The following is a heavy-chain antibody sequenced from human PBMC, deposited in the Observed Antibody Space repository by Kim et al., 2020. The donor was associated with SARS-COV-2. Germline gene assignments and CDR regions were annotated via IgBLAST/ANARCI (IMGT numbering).Heavy chain of an antibody. J-gene: IGHJ4*02. Sequence: YADSVKGRFTISRDKSKNTLYLQMNSLRAEDTAVYYCAKWARLVGASLDYWGQGTLVTVSS. CDR3: AKWARLVGASLDY. D-gene: IGHD1-26*01. V-gene: IGHV3-23*01.